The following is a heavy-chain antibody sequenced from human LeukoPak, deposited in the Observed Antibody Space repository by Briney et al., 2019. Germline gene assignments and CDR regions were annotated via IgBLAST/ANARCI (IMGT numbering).Heavy chain of an antibody. CDR3: AELGITMIGGV. D-gene: IGHD3-10*02. Sequence: GGSLRLSCAASGFTSSSYNMNWVRQAPGKGPEWVSYISSSSNTIYYADTVKGRFTISRDNAKNSLYLQMNSLRAEDTAVYYCAELGITMIGGVWGKGTTVTISS. CDR2: ISSSSNTI. V-gene: IGHV3-48*04. J-gene: IGHJ6*04. CDR1: GFTSSSYN.